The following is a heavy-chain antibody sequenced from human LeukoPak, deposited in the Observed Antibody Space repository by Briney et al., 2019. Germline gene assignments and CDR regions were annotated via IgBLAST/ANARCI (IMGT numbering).Heavy chain of an antibody. V-gene: IGHV3-64*01. D-gene: IGHD5-18*01. J-gene: IGHJ4*02. CDR3: SRGLDRGYAYGPLE. CDR2: ISDNGGST. CDR1: GFTFSRHA. Sequence: PGGSLRLSCAASGFTFSRHAMHWVRQAPGKGLEYISSISDNGGSTFYANSVKGRFTISRDNSNNMLYLQMGSLRVEDMAVYYCSRGLDRGYAYGPLEWRQGDLVTVSS.